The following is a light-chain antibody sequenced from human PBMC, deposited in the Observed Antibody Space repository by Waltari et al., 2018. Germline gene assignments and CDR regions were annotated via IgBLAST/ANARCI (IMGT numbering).Light chain of an antibody. Sequence: DIVMTQSPDPLAVSLGERATIHCKPSQSVLYSSNNKNYLAGYQQRPGQPPKLLIYWASNRESGVPDRFSGSVSGTDFTLTISSLQAEDVAVYYCQHYYSPPWTFGQGTKVEIK. CDR1: QSVLYSSNNKNY. J-gene: IGKJ1*01. V-gene: IGKV4-1*01. CDR3: QHYYSPPWT. CDR2: WAS.